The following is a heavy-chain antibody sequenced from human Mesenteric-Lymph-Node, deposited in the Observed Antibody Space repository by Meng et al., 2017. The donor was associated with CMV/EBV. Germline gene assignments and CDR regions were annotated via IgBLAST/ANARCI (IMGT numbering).Heavy chain of an antibody. D-gene: IGHD3-16*01. V-gene: IGHV3-48*04. J-gene: IGHJ4*02. Sequence: GESLKISCAASGFTFSSYSMNWVRQAPGKGLEWVSYISSSSSTIYYADSVKGRFTISRDNAKNSLYLQMNSLRAEDTAVYYCARIPYDSEGYFDYWGQGTLVTVSS. CDR2: ISSSSSTI. CDR1: GFTFSSYS. CDR3: ARIPYDSEGYFDY.